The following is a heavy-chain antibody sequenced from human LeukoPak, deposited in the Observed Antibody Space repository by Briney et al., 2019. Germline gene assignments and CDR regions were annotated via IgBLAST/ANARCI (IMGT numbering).Heavy chain of an antibody. CDR2: INHSGST. Sequence: SETLSLTCAVYGGSFSGYYWSWIRQPPGKGLEWIGEINHSGSTNYNPSLKSRVTISVDTSKNQFSLKLSSVTAADTAVYYCATKGGSGSSYFDYWGQGTLVTVSS. D-gene: IGHD3-10*01. J-gene: IGHJ4*02. V-gene: IGHV4-34*01. CDR3: ATKGGSGSSYFDY. CDR1: GGSFSGYY.